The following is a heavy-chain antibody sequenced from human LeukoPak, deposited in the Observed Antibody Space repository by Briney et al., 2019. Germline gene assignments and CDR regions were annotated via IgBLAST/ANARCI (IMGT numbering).Heavy chain of an antibody. Sequence: GGSLRLSCAASGFTFSNAWMSWVRQAPGKGLEWVGRIKSKTDGGTTDYAAPVKGRFTISRDDSKNTLYLQMNSLKTEDTAVYYCTTDLSRATTIDYWGQGTLVTVSS. D-gene: IGHD5-12*01. CDR3: TTDLSRATTIDY. V-gene: IGHV3-15*01. J-gene: IGHJ4*02. CDR2: IKSKTDGGTT. CDR1: GFTFSNAW.